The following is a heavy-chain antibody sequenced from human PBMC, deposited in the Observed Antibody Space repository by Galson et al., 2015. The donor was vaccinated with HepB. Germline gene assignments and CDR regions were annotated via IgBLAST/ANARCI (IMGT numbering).Heavy chain of an antibody. CDR2: ISSNGGST. V-gene: IGHV3-64D*06. Sequence: SLRLSCAASGFTFSSYAMHWVRQAPGKGLEYVSAISSNGGSTYYADSVKGRFTISRDNSKNTLYLQMSSLRAEDTAVYYCVRAPPVNDAFDIWGQGTMVTVSS. CDR1: GFTFSSYA. CDR3: VRAPPVNDAFDI. J-gene: IGHJ3*02.